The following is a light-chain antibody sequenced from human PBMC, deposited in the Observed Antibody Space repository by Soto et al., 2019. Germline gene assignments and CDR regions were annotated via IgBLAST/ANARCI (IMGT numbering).Light chain of an antibody. Sequence: QSALTQPASVSGSPGQSITISCTGTSSDIGGYILVSWYQQEPGKAPKLMIYEGSKRPSGVSNRFSGSKSGNTASLTISGLQAEDEADYYCSSYTRSSTLVFGRGTKVTVL. CDR3: SSYTRSSTLV. J-gene: IGLJ2*01. CDR1: SSDIGGYIL. V-gene: IGLV2-14*02. CDR2: EGS.